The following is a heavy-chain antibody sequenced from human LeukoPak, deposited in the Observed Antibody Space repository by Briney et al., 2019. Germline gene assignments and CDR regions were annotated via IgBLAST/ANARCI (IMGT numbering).Heavy chain of an antibody. CDR1: GFTFSSYA. CDR3: ARYCNGVACYSGYDY. D-gene: IGHD2-15*01. J-gene: IGHJ4*02. Sequence: RSGGSLRLSCAASGFTFSSYAMHWVRQTPGKGLEYVSAISTNGGGTYYANSVKGRFTISRDNSKNTLYLQMGSLRAEDMAVYFSARYCNGVACYSGYDYWGQGTLVTVSS. V-gene: IGHV3-64*01. CDR2: ISTNGGGT.